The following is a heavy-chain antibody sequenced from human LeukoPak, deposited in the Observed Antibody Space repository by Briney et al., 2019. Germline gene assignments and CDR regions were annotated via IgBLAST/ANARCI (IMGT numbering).Heavy chain of an antibody. CDR2: IYSGGST. Sequence: QPGGSLRLSSAASGFTVSSNYMSWVRQAPGKGLEWVSVIYSGGSTYYADSVKGRFTISRDNSKNTLYLQMNSLRSEDTAVYYCAREVYNYALDALDLWGQGTMVTVSS. D-gene: IGHD5-18*01. V-gene: IGHV3-66*02. CDR3: AREVYNYALDALDL. CDR1: GFTVSSNY. J-gene: IGHJ3*01.